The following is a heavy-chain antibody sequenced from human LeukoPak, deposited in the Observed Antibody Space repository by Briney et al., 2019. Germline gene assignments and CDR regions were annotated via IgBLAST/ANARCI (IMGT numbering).Heavy chain of an antibody. V-gene: IGHV4-34*01. CDR2: INHSGDT. CDR3: ARRYCGSISCRIDS. J-gene: IGHJ4*02. Sequence: SETLSLTCAVYGGSFSAYYWSWIRQPPGKGLEWIGEINHSGDTNYNPSLKSRVSISVDTSKNQFSLKVRSVAAADTAVYYCARRYCGSISCRIDSWGQGTLVTVSS. D-gene: IGHD2-2*01. CDR1: GGSFSAYY.